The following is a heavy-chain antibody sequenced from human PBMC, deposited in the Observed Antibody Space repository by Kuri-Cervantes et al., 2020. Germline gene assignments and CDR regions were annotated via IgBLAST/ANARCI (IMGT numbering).Heavy chain of an antibody. J-gene: IGHJ4*02. CDR1: GLTFSSYG. CDR2: ISFDGNKN. Sequence: GGSLRLSCAASGLTFSSYGIHWVRQAPGKGLKWVAVISFDGNKNYYADSVKGRFTISRDYSKNTLYLQMNSLRAEDTAVYYCARGHFWIHYPDYWGQGTLVTVSS. V-gene: IGHV3-30*03. D-gene: IGHD3-3*02. CDR3: ARGHFWIHYPDY.